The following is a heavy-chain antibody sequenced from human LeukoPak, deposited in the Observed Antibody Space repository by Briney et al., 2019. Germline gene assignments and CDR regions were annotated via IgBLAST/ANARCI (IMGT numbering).Heavy chain of an antibody. CDR2: IYPGDSDT. CDR3: ARRINTDNYDSSGYYYGTYYFDY. Sequence: GESLKISCEGSGYNFRDYWIGWVRQMPGKGLEWVGIIYPGDSDTRYSPSFQGQVTISADKSISTAYLQWSSLKASDTAMYYCARRINTDNYDSSGYYYGTYYFDYWGQGTLVTVSS. D-gene: IGHD3-22*01. V-gene: IGHV5-51*01. CDR1: GYNFRDYW. J-gene: IGHJ4*02.